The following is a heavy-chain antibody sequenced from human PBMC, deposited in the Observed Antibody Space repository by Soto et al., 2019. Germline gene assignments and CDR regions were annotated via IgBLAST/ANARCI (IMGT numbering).Heavy chain of an antibody. V-gene: IGHV3-23*01. D-gene: IGHD3-16*01. CDR2: ISGSGGST. J-gene: IGHJ6*02. CDR3: ATSSIMITFGGVIGGRGRYYYYGMDV. Sequence: GGSLRLSCAASGFTFSSYAMSWVRQAPGKGLEWVSAISGSGGSTYYADSVKGRFTISRDNSKNTLDLQMNSLRAEETAVYYCATSSIMITFGGVIGGRGRYYYYGMDVWGQGTTVTVSS. CDR1: GFTFSSYA.